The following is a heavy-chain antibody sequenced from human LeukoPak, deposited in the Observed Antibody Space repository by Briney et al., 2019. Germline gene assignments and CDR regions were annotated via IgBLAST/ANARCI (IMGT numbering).Heavy chain of an antibody. CDR3: ARGVRDYDILTGYYRPYYYYYYMDV. CDR1: GGSISSYY. J-gene: IGHJ6*03. D-gene: IGHD3-9*01. CDR2: INYSGST. V-gene: IGHV4-59*01. Sequence: SETLSLTCTVSGGSISSYYWSWIRQPPGKGLEWIGYINYSGSTNYNPSLKSRVTISVDTSKNQFSLKLSSVTAADTAVYYCARGVRDYDILTGYYRPYYYYYYMDVWGKGTTVTVSS.